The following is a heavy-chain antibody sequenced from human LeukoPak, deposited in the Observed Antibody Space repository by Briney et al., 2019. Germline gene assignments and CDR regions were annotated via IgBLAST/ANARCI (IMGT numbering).Heavy chain of an antibody. D-gene: IGHD1-1*01. CDR1: GGSISSGSYY. J-gene: IGHJ4*02. CDR2: IYTSGNT. CDR3: ARGLLQ. V-gene: IGHV4-61*02. Sequence: SEALSLTCTVSGGSISSGSYYWSWIRQPAGKGLEWIGRIYTSGNTNYNPSLKSRVTISVDTSKNQFSLKLSSVTAADTAVYYCARGLLQWGQGTLVTVSS.